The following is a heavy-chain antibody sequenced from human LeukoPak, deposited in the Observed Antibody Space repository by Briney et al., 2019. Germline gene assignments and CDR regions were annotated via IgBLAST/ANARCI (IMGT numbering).Heavy chain of an antibody. J-gene: IGHJ3*02. CDR3: ALYCSGGSCYPIGGAFDI. D-gene: IGHD2-15*01. CDR2: ISRSGTDT. Sequence: GSLRLSCAASGFTFSNYAMSWVRQAPGKGLEWVSAISRSGTDTYYADSVKGRFTISRDNSRNTLYLQMNSLRAEDTAVYFCALYCSGGSCYPIGGAFDIWGQGTLVTVSS. V-gene: IGHV3-23*01. CDR1: GFTFSNYA.